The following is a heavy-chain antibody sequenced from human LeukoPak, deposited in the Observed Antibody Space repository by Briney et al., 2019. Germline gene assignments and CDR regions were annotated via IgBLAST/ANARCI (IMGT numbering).Heavy chain of an antibody. CDR1: GGSISSSSYY. CDR2: IYYSGST. CDR3: ARGLSSGWYAGDAFDI. Sequence: SETLSLTCTVSGGSISSSSYYWDWIRQSPGKGLEWIGYIYYSGSTNYNPSLKSRVTISVDTSKNQFSLKLSSVTAADTAVYYCARGLSSGWYAGDAFDIWGQGTMVTVSS. J-gene: IGHJ3*02. V-gene: IGHV4-61*05. D-gene: IGHD6-19*01.